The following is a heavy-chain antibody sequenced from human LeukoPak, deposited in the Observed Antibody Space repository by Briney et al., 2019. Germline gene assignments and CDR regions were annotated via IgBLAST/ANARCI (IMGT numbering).Heavy chain of an antibody. CDR3: TTVGRAVAGYFDY. V-gene: IGHV3-23*01. CDR1: GFTFNTYA. J-gene: IGHJ4*02. CDR2: ISGTSGNT. D-gene: IGHD6-19*01. Sequence: TGGSLRLSCAASGFTFNTYAMSWVRQAPGKGLEWVSTISGTSGNTYYADSVKGRFTISRDNSKNTLYLQMNSLKTEVTAVYYCTTVGRAVAGYFDYWGQGTLVTVSS.